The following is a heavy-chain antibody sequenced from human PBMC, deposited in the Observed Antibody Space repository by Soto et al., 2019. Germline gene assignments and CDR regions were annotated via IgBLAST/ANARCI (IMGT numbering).Heavy chain of an antibody. D-gene: IGHD3-10*01. V-gene: IGHV4-4*02. J-gene: IGHJ4*02. CDR1: GVSISSGNW. CDR3: ARLVYDTRLNYMYFDF. CDR2: IFHDGTA. Sequence: SETLSLTYAVSGVSISSGNWWTWVRQSPQRGLEYIGEIFHDGTANYYPSFERRVAISVDTSKNQFSLKLTSVTAADTAIYFCARLVYDTRLNYMYFDFWGQGTLVTFS.